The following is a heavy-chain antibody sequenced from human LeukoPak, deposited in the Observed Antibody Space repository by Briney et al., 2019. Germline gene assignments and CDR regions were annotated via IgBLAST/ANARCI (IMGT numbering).Heavy chain of an antibody. CDR1: GFTFTTYG. V-gene: IGHV3-33*01. D-gene: IGHD4/OR15-4a*01. Sequence: GGSLRLSCAASGFTFTTYGFHWVRQAPGKGLEWVAVIWYDGSQQYYADSVKGRFTFSRDDSQNMLYLQMNSLRAEDTAIYYCARDDCSANTCYLKWFDPWGQGTLVTVFS. J-gene: IGHJ5*02. CDR2: IWYDGSQQ. CDR3: ARDDCSANTCYLKWFDP.